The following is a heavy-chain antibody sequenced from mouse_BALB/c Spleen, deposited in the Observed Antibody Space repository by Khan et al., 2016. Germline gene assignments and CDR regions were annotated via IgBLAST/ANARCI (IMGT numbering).Heavy chain of an antibody. J-gene: IGHJ4*01. CDR1: GYSITSGYY. V-gene: IGHV3-6*02. D-gene: IGHD2-12*01. CDR2: ISYDGSN. Sequence: VQLQQSGPGLVKPSQSLSLTCSVTGYSITSGYYWNWIRQFPGNNLEWMGYISYDGSNNYNPSLKNRISIARDTSKNQFFLKLNSVTTEDTATYYGARLRRVNAMDYWGQGTSVTVSS. CDR3: ARLRRVNAMDY.